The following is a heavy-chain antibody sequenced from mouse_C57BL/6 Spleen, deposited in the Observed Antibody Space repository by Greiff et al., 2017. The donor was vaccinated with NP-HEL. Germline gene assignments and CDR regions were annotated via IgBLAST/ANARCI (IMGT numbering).Heavy chain of an antibody. J-gene: IGHJ3*01. CDR2: IDPSDSYT. CDR3: ARHRSTVVRDGFAY. CDR1: GYTFTSYW. D-gene: IGHD1-1*01. Sequence: VQLQQSGAELVKPGASVKLSCKASGYTFTSYWMQWVKQRPGQGLEWIGEIDPSDSYTNYTQKFKGKATLTVDTSSSTAYMQLSSLTSEYSAVYYCARHRSTVVRDGFAYWGQGTLVTVAA. V-gene: IGHV1-50*01.